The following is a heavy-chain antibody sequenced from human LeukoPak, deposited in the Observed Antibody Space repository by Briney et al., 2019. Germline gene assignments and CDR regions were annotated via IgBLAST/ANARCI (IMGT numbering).Heavy chain of an antibody. CDR3: RRRGDSWRAYSYDANRYMDV. Sequence: SETLSLTCIVSGGSNRTSSYYWAWIRQPPGKGLEWIGSISYSGSTYFNPSLKSRVTISVDTSKNQFSLRLISVTAADTAIYYCRRRGDSWRAYSYDANRYMDVWGRGTTVIVSS. J-gene: IGHJ6*03. V-gene: IGHV4-39*01. D-gene: IGHD3-3*01. CDR2: ISYSGST. CDR1: GGSNRTSSYY.